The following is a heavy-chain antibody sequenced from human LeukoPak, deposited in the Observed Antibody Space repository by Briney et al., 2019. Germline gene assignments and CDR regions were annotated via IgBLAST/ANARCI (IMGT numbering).Heavy chain of an antibody. V-gene: IGHV3-49*04. CDR3: VRHDGMILPV. Sequence: GGSLRLSCTGSGFSFRDHSMSWVRQPPGKGLEWVGFITSKPYGEATHYAASVSGRFTFSREDSKSVAYLQMNGLKTEDTAVYYCVRHDGMILPVWGQGTLVTVSS. CDR2: ITSKPYGEAT. CDR1: GFSFRDHS. J-gene: IGHJ4*02. D-gene: IGHD3/OR15-3a*01.